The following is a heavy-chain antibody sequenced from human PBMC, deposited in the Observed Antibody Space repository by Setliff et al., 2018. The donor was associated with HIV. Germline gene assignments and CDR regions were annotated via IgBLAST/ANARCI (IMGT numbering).Heavy chain of an antibody. D-gene: IGHD4-17*01. CDR1: GVSISNYY. J-gene: IGHJ4*02. CDR2: IYYSGST. CDR3: ARYSTLTTNFDY. Sequence: SETLSLTCTVSGVSISNYYWSWIRQPPGKGLEWIGSIYYSGSTYYNPSLKSRVTISVDTSKNQFSLKLAFVTAADTAVYYCARYSTLTTNFDYWGQGTLVTVSS. V-gene: IGHV4-59*05.